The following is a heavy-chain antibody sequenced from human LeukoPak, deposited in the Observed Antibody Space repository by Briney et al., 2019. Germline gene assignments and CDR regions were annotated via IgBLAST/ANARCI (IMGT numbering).Heavy chain of an antibody. CDR3: SSSSPYYGMDV. D-gene: IGHD6-13*01. Sequence: GGSLRLSCAASGFTFSSYWMNWARQAPGKGLEWVSAISGSGGSTYYADSVKGRFTISRDNSKNTLYLQMNSLRAEDTAVYYSSSSSPYYGMDVWGQGTTVTVSS. CDR2: ISGSGGST. CDR1: GFTFSSYW. V-gene: IGHV3-23*01. J-gene: IGHJ6*02.